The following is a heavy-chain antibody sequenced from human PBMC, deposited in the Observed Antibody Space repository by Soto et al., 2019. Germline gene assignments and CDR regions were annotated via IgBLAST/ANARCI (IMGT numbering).Heavy chain of an antibody. V-gene: IGHV3-11*01. CDR3: ARDAIPNYYYYGMDV. CDR1: GFTFSDYY. Sequence: PGGSLRLSCAASGFTFSDYYMSWIRQAPGKGLEWVSYISGSGSTIYYADSVKGRFTISRDNAKNSLYLQMNSLRAEDTAVYYCARDAIPNYYYYGMDVWGQGTTVTVSS. J-gene: IGHJ6*02. D-gene: IGHD2-21*01. CDR2: ISGSGSTI.